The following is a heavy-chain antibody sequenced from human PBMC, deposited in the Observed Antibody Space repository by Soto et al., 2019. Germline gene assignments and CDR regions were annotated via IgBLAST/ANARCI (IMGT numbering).Heavy chain of an antibody. V-gene: IGHV1-69*01. CDR1: GDTFKSYS. CDR2: IIPMSGSP. J-gene: IGHJ5*02. D-gene: IGHD1-7*01. Sequence: QVHLEQSGTEVKKPGSSVKVSCKASGDTFKSYSINWIRQAPGQGLEWMGGIIPMSGSPDYAQKFQGRVTITADESTRTVYMELSSLRSEDTAIYYCARDNFVELRGTCFDPWGQGTLVIVSS. CDR3: ARDNFVELRGTCFDP.